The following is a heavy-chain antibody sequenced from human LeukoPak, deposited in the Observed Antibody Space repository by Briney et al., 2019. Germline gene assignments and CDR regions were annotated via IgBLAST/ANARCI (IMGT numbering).Heavy chain of an antibody. V-gene: IGHV4-34*01. CDR2: VNHSGST. CDR1: GGSFSGYY. CDR3: ARGRAYGVMFPFDY. J-gene: IGHJ4*02. Sequence: PSETLSLTCAVYGGSFSGYYWSWIRQPPGKGLEWIGEVNHSGSTNYNPSLKSRVTISVDTSKNQFSLKLSSVTAADTAVYYCARGRAYGVMFPFDYWGQGTLVTVSS. D-gene: IGHD3-16*01.